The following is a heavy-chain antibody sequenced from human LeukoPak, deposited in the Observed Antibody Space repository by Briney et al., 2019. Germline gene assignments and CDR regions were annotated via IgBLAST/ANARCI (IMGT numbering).Heavy chain of an antibody. CDR2: IYSGGST. V-gene: IGHV3-53*01. Sequence: GGSLRLSCAGSGFIATTNYMSWVRQAPGKGLEWVSVIYSGGSTYYADSVKGRFTISRDNSKNTLYLQMNSLRAEDTAVYYCAREAPYSGSLPYFDYWGQGTLVTVSS. J-gene: IGHJ4*02. CDR3: AREAPYSGSLPYFDY. CDR1: GFIATTNY. D-gene: IGHD1-26*01.